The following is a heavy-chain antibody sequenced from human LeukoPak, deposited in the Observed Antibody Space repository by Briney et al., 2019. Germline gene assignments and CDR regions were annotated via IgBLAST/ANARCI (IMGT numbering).Heavy chain of an antibody. D-gene: IGHD2-2*01. CDR3: AREGGIVVVQAANWFDP. CDR1: GYSFIGYY. CDR2: INPNSGGT. V-gene: IGHV1-2*02. Sequence: ASVEVSCKASGYSFIGYYMHWVRQAPGQGLEWMGWINPNSGGTNYAQKFQGRVTMTRDTSISTAYMELSRLTSDDTAVYYCAREGGIVVVQAANWFDPWGQGTLVTVSS. J-gene: IGHJ5*02.